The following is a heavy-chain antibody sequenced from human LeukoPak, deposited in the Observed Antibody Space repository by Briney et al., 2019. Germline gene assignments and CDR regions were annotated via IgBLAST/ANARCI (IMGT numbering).Heavy chain of an antibody. Sequence: GGSLRLSCAASGFTFSSYAMSWVRQAPGKGLEWVSAISGSGGSTYYADSVKGRFTISRDNSKNTLYLQMNSLRAEDTAVYYCARAWGSSGTNWFDPWGQGTLVTVSS. D-gene: IGHD6-19*01. CDR1: GFTFSSYA. J-gene: IGHJ5*02. CDR2: ISGSGGST. V-gene: IGHV3-23*01. CDR3: ARAWGSSGTNWFDP.